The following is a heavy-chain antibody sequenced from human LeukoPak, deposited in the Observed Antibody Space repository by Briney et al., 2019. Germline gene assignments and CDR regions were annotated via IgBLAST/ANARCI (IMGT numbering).Heavy chain of an antibody. V-gene: IGHV4-61*02. CDR3: GRAYCGGDCSVDY. J-gene: IGHJ4*02. D-gene: IGHD2-21*02. Sequence: SQTLSLTCTVSGGSISSGSYYWSWIRQPAGKGLEWIGRIYTSGSTNYNPSLKSRVTISVDTSKNQFSLKLSSVTAADTAVYYCGRAYCGGDCSVDYWGQGTLVTLSS. CDR1: GGSISSGSYY. CDR2: IYTSGST.